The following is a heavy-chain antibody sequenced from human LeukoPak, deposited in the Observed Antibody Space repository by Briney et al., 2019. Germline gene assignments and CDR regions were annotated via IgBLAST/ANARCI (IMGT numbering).Heavy chain of an antibody. V-gene: IGHV3-30*02. CDR1: GFTFSSYG. CDR3: AKLALTKQVIAHDY. Sequence: GGSLRLSCAASGFTFSSYGMHWVRQAPGKGLEWVAFIRYDGSNKYYADSVKGRFTISRDNSKNTLYLQMNSLRAEDTAVYYCAKLALTKQVIAHDYWGQGTLATASS. CDR2: IRYDGSNK. D-gene: IGHD2-21*01. J-gene: IGHJ4*02.